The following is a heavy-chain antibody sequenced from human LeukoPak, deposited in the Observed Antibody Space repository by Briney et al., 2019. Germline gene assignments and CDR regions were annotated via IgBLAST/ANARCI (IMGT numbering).Heavy chain of an antibody. CDR2: IYTSGST. CDR1: GGSISSYY. J-gene: IGHJ5*02. CDR3: ARNSHQGYCSSTSCYQNWFDP. V-gene: IGHV4-4*07. D-gene: IGHD2-2*01. Sequence: PSETLSLTCTVSGGSISSYYWSWIRQPAGKGLEWIGRIYTSGSTNYNPSLKSRVTMSVDTSKNQFSLKLSSVTAADTAVYYCARNSHQGYCSSTSCYQNWFDPWGQGTLVTVSP.